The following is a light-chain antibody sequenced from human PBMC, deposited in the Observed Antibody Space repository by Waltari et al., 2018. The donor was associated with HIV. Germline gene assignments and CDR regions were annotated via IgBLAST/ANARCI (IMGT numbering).Light chain of an antibody. CDR3: QQSYSAPQR. CDR1: QGNSSY. V-gene: IGKV1-39*01. J-gene: IGKJ1*01. CDR2: AAS. Sequence: DIHVAPSPSSLSASVGDRVTITWRARQGNSSYVRWYQQKPERAPQLLRYAASSLQSEVPSRCTGSGSGTDFSRTISSHQPEDFGTCYCQQSYSAPQRFGQGTKVEIK.